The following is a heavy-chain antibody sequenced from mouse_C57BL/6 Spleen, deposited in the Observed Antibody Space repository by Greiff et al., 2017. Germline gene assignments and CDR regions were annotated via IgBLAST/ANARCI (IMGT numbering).Heavy chain of an antibody. J-gene: IGHJ2*01. Sequence: VQLQQSGPELVKPGASVTMSCKASGYTFTDYNMHWVKQSHGKSLEWIGYINPNNGGTSYNQKFKGKATFTVNKSSSTAYMELRSLTSEDSAVYYGASECDGYFFDYWGQGTTLTVSS. V-gene: IGHV1-22*01. CDR1: GYTFTDYN. D-gene: IGHD2-3*01. CDR3: ASECDGYFFDY. CDR2: INPNNGGT.